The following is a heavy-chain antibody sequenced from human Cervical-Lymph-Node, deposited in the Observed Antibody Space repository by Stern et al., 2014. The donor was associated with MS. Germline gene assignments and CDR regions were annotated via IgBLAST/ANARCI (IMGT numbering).Heavy chain of an antibody. V-gene: IGHV3-48*01. Sequence: EVQLVESGGGLVPPGGSLRLSCAASGFTFSNYAMNWVRQAPGQGLEWVSYISSSTITIYYADSVKGRFTISRDDAKNSLYLQMNSLRAEDTAVYYCARGRGSYYDYWGQGTLVTVSS. CDR1: GFTFSNYA. CDR3: ARGRGSYYDY. J-gene: IGHJ4*02. D-gene: IGHD1-26*01. CDR2: ISSSTITI.